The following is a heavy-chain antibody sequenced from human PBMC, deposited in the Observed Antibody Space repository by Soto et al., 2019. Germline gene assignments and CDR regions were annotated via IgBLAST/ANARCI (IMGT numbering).Heavy chain of an antibody. V-gene: IGHV4-34*01. CDR2: VKDGGST. Sequence: QVQLQQWGAGLLKPSETLSLTCAVNGGSLTGCYWSWIRQPPGKGLEWIGEVKDGGSTNYSPSLRGRVSISADTSKNHFSLRLNSVTAADTAVYFCARGQEGIVATHWDQGALVTVS. J-gene: IGHJ4*02. CDR3: ARGQEGIVATH. CDR1: GGSLTGCY. D-gene: IGHD5-12*01.